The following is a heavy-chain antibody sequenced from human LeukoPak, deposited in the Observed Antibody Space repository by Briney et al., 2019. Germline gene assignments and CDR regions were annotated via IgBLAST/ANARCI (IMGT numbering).Heavy chain of an antibody. CDR1: GFSLSTSGVG. D-gene: IGHD2-8*01. J-gene: IGHJ4*02. Sequence: KESGPTLVKPTQTLTLTCTFSGFSLSTSGVGVGWIRQPPGKALEWLALIYWDDDKRYSPSLKSRLTITKDTSKNQVVLTMTNMDPVDTATYYCAHRADCTNGVCYTFDYWGQGTLVTVSS. CDR2: IYWDDDK. CDR3: AHRADCTNGVCYTFDY. V-gene: IGHV2-5*02.